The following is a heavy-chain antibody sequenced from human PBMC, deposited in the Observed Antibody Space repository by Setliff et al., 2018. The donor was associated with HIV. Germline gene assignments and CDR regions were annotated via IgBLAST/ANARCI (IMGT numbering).Heavy chain of an antibody. CDR3: ASIELAAMVPVDY. V-gene: IGHV3-21*01. CDR1: GFTFSSYT. J-gene: IGHJ4*02. Sequence: AGGSLRLSCAASGFTFSSYTMNWVRQAPGKGLEWVSSISSSSYYIHYADSVKGRFTISRDNAKNSLFLQMNSLRAEDTAVYYCASIELAAMVPVDYWGQGTPVTVSS. CDR2: ISSSSYYI. D-gene: IGHD5-18*01.